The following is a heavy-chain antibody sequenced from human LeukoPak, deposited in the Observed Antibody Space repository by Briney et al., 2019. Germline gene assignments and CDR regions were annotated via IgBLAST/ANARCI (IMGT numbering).Heavy chain of an antibody. J-gene: IGHJ4*02. Sequence: GESLTLSCAVSGCTFSSYSMSWVRQAPGEGLEWGVERISADITDSGSTNYAHSVKSRFTISRDTSKNTLYLQMNSLRAEDTAVYYCARVCSRSCYFPDYWGQGTLVTVSS. CDR3: ARVCSRSCYFPDY. V-gene: IGHV3-23*01. CDR2: DITDSGST. D-gene: IGHD2-2*01. CDR1: GCTFSSYS.